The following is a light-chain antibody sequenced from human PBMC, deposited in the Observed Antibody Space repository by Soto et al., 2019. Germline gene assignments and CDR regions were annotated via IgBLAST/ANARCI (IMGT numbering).Light chain of an antibody. J-gene: IGLJ1*01. Sequence: QSALTQPSSVSGSPGQSVTISCTGTSSDVGRFEYVSWYQQHPGEAPKVVVYDITERPSGVPDRFSGSKSGNTASLTISGLQAEDEADYYCCSYAGIYSYVFGTGTKV. V-gene: IGLV2-11*01. CDR1: SSDVGRFEY. CDR2: DIT. CDR3: CSYAGIYSYV.